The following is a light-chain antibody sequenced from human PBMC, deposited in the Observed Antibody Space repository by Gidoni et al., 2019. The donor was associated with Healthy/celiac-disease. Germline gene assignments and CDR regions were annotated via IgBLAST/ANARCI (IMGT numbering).Light chain of an antibody. CDR3: QQYYGTPIT. Sequence: DIVMTQSPDSLAVALGERATINCKSSQSILYSSNHKNYLAWYQQKPGQPPKLLIYWASTRESGVPDRFSGSGSGTDFTLTISSLQAEDVAVYYCQQYYGTPITFGQGTRLEIK. J-gene: IGKJ5*01. CDR1: QSILYSSNHKNY. CDR2: WAS. V-gene: IGKV4-1*01.